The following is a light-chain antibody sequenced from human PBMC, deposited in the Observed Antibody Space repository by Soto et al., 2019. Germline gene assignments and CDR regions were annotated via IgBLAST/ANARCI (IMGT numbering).Light chain of an antibody. CDR2: GDN. J-gene: IGLJ1*01. CDR3: QSYDISLRGYV. V-gene: IGLV1-40*01. Sequence: QSVLTQPPSVSGAPGQRVTISCTGSSSNIGAGTDVPWYQQLPGTAPKLLSYGDNYRPSGVPDRFSASKSGTSASLTITGLQAEDEAVYYCQSYDISLRGYVFGTGTKLTVL. CDR1: SSNIGAGTD.